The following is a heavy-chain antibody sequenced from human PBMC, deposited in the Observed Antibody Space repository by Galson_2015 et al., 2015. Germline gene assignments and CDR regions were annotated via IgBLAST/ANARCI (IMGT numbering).Heavy chain of an antibody. CDR2: INPSGGST. CDR3: ARDFHGSGYSEYFQH. J-gene: IGHJ1*01. Sequence: SVKVSCKASGYTFTSYYMHWVRQAPGQGLEWMGIINPSGGSTSYAQKFQGRVTMTRDTSTSTVYMELSSLRSEDTAVYYCARDFHGSGYSEYFQHWGQGTLVTVSS. V-gene: IGHV1-46*01. D-gene: IGHD3-3*01. CDR1: GYTFTSYY.